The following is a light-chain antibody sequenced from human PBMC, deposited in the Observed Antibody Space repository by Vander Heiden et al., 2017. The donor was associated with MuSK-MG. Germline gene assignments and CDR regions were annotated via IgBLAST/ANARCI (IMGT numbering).Light chain of an antibody. Sequence: ELVLTQSPATLSLSPGERATLSCRASQYISSSLAWYQQKPGQAPRLLIYDTSNRATGIPDRFSGSGSGTDFTLTISSLEPEDLAVYYCQQRRNWPSTFGGGTKVAIK. J-gene: IGKJ4*01. CDR2: DTS. V-gene: IGKV3-11*01. CDR1: QYISSS. CDR3: QQRRNWPST.